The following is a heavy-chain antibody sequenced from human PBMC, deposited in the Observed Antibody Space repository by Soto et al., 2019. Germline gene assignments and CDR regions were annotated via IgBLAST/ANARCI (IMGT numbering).Heavy chain of an antibody. CDR2: IYYSGST. Sequence: KTSETLSLTCTVSGGSISSYYWSWIRQPPGKGLEWIGYIYYSGSTNYNPSLKSRVTISVDTSKNQVSLKLSSVTAADTAVYYCARDSSSYDSSGLDYWGQGTLVTVSS. J-gene: IGHJ4*02. V-gene: IGHV4-59*01. CDR1: GGSISSYY. CDR3: ARDSSSYDSSGLDY. D-gene: IGHD3-22*01.